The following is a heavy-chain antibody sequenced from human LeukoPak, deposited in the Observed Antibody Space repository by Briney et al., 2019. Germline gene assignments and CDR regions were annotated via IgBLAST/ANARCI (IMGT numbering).Heavy chain of an antibody. CDR3: ARTYCGGDCYYRY. J-gene: IGHJ4*02. Sequence: KSSETLSLTCTVSGGSISNYYWSWIRQPPGKGLEWIGYIYYSGSTNYNPSLKSRVTISVDTSKNQFSLKLNSVTAAGTAVYYCARTYCGGDCYYRYWGQGTLVTVSS. CDR2: IYYSGST. V-gene: IGHV4-59*01. CDR1: GGSISNYY. D-gene: IGHD2-21*02.